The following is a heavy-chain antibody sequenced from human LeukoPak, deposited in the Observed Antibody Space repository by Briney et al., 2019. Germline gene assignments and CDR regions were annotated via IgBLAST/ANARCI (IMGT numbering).Heavy chain of an antibody. CDR1: GGSIGSNNYY. Sequence: PSETLSLTCTVSGGSIGSNNYYWGWIRQPPGKGLEWIGSIYYSGYTYYNPSLKSRVTISLDTSKNHFSLKLSSVTAADTAVYYCARQTGSGLFILPGGQGTLVTVSS. V-gene: IGHV4-39*07. CDR2: IYYSGYT. CDR3: ARQTGSGLFILP. J-gene: IGHJ4*02. D-gene: IGHD3/OR15-3a*01.